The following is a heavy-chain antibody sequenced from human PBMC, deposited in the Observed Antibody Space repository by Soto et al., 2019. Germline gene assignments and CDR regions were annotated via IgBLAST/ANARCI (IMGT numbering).Heavy chain of an antibody. D-gene: IGHD3-3*01. CDR3: ARSAYYDFWSGYQGGYYFDY. Sequence: QVQLVQSGAEVKKPGSSVKVSCKASGGTFSSYAISWVRQAPGQGLEWMGGIIPIFGTANYAQKFQGRVTITADESTRTAYMELSSLRSEDTAVYYCARSAYYDFWSGYQGGYYFDYWGQGTLVTVSS. V-gene: IGHV1-69*01. CDR2: IIPIFGTA. CDR1: GGTFSSYA. J-gene: IGHJ4*02.